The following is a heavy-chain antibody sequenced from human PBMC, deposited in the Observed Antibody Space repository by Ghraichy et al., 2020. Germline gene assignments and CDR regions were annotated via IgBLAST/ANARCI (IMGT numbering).Heavy chain of an antibody. D-gene: IGHD6-25*01. CDR1: GGTFSSYA. J-gene: IGHJ4*02. CDR3: ARGPPSGSPLHFYFDY. Sequence: SVKVSCKASGGTFSSYAISWVRQAPGQGLEWMGGIIPIFGTANYAQKFQGRVTITADESTSTAYMELSSLRSEDTAVYYCARGPPSGSPLHFYFDYWGQGTLVTVSS. V-gene: IGHV1-69*13. CDR2: IIPIFGTA.